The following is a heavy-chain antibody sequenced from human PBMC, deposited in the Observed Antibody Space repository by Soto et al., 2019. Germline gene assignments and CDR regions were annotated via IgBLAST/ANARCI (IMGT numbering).Heavy chain of an antibody. Sequence: EVQLVESGGGLVQPGGSLKLSCAASGFTFSASGMHWVRQASGKGLEWVGRIRSKANNYATAYAASVKVRFTVSRDDSKNTAYLQMDSLETEDTAVYYCTRQYVDDYNSFDSWGQGTLVTVSS. J-gene: IGHJ4*02. V-gene: IGHV3-73*01. D-gene: IGHD4-4*01. CDR1: GFTFSASG. CDR3: TRQYVDDYNSFDS. CDR2: IRSKANNYAT.